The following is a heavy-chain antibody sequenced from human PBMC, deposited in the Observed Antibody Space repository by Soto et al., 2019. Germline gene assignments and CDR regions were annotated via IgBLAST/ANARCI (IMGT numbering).Heavy chain of an antibody. CDR3: ARGVVAGSHDAFDI. V-gene: IGHV4-59*01. Sequence: SETLSLTYTVSGGSISSYYWSWIRQPTGKGLEWIGYIYYSGSTNYNRSLKSRVTISVDTSKNQFSLRLSSVTAADTAVYYCARGVVAGSHDAFDIWGQGTMVTVSS. CDR2: IYYSGST. CDR1: GGSISSYY. D-gene: IGHD2-15*01. J-gene: IGHJ3*02.